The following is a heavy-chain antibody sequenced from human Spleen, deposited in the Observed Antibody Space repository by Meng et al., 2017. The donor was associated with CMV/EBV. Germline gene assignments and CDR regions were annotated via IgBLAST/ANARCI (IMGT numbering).Heavy chain of an antibody. Sequence: SETLSLTCTVSGGSVGSRSHYWTWIRQSPGNGLEWIGYIYYSGSTTYNPSLKSRLTISVDTSKNQFSLRLSSVTAADTAVYYCARAHEVWFDPWGQGTLVTVSS. V-gene: IGHV4-61*01. CDR2: IYYSGST. J-gene: IGHJ5*02. CDR1: GGSVGSRSHY. CDR3: ARAHEVWFDP.